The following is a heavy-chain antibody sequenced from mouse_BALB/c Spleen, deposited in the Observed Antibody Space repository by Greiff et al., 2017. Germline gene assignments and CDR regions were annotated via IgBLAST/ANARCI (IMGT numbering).Heavy chain of an antibody. CDR2: IDPSDSYT. Sequence: QVQLKQPGAELVKPGASVKLSCKASGYTFTSYWMHWVKQRPGQGLEWIGEIDPSDSYTNYNQKFKGKATLTVDKSSSTAYIPLSSLTSGDSAVDYCSRSRNSSGSSLYAMDYWGQGASVSASS. D-gene: IGHD1-1*01. CDR1: GYTFTSYW. J-gene: IGHJ4*01. CDR3: SRSRNSSGSSLYAMDY. V-gene: IGHV1-69*02.